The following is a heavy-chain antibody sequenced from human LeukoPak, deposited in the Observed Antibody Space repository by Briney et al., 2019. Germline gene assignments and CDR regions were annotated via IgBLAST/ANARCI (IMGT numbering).Heavy chain of an antibody. J-gene: IGHJ4*02. Sequence: GESLKISCKAAGYRCTSYWIGWVRQMPGKGLEWVGIIYPSDSDARYSPSFQGQVTISADKSINTAYLQWSSLKASDTAMYYCARRNYDILTGYYNDYFDYCGQGTLVTVSS. CDR2: IYPSDSDA. V-gene: IGHV5-51*01. D-gene: IGHD3-9*01. CDR3: ARRNYDILTGYYNDYFDY. CDR1: GYRCTSYW.